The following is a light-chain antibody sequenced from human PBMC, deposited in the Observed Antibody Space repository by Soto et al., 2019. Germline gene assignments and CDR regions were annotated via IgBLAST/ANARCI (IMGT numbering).Light chain of an antibody. CDR2: GAS. J-gene: IGKJ4*01. CDR3: QRYNNWPLT. V-gene: IGKV3D-15*01. CDR1: QSISISY. Sequence: EIVLTQSPDTPSLSPGERATLSCRASQSISISYLAWYQQQPGQAPRLLIYGASSRATGIPARFSGSGSGTDFTLTINSLQSEDFAVYYCQRYNNWPLTFGGGTKVDI.